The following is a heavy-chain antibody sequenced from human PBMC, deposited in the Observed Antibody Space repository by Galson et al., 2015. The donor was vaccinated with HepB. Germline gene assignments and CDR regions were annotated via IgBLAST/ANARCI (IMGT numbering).Heavy chain of an antibody. CDR1: GGTFSSYT. J-gene: IGHJ6*02. Sequence: SVKVSCKASGGTFSSYTISWVRQAPGQGLEWLGRIIPILGIANYAQKFQGRVTITADKSTSTAYMELSSLRSEDTAVYYCARDPITMLRGVNNGMDVWGQGTTVTVPS. V-gene: IGHV1-69*04. D-gene: IGHD3-10*01. CDR2: IIPILGIA. CDR3: ARDPITMLRGVNNGMDV.